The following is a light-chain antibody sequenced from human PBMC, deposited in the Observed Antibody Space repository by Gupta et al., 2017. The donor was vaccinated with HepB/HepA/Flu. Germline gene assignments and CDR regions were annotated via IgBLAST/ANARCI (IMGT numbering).Light chain of an antibody. CDR2: EVT. J-gene: IGLJ1*01. Sequence: HSALPQPASVSGSPGQSITSSCTGSSNDIGRHSYVSWYQQYPGGAPNIILSEVTNRPSGVSDRFSGSKSGNTASLTISALQPEDEADYYCSAHASVDFFGTGTHVTVL. CDR3: SAHASVDF. CDR1: SNDIGRHSY. V-gene: IGLV2-14*01.